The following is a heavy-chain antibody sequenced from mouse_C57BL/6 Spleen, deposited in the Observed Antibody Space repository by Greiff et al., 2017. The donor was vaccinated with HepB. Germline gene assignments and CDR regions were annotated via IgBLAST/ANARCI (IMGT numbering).Heavy chain of an antibody. V-gene: IGHV14-2*01. CDR1: GFNIKDYY. D-gene: IGHD1-1*01. Sequence: EVNLVESGAELVKPGASVKLSCTASGFNIKDYYMHWVKQRTEQGLEWIGRIDPEDGETKYAPKFQGKATITADTSSNTAYLQLSSLTSEDTAVYYCAYYYGSSHGNYWGQGTTLTVSS. CDR2: IDPEDGET. CDR3: AYYYGSSHGNY. J-gene: IGHJ2*01.